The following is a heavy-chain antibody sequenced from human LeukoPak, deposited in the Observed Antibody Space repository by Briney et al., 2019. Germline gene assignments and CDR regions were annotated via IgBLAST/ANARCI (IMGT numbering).Heavy chain of an antibody. CDR1: GFTFSSFG. V-gene: IGHV3-21*05. Sequence: PGGSLRLSCAASGFTFSSFGMSWVRQAPGKGLEWVSYINYDGRDVYYADSVKGRFTISRDNAKNSLYLQMNSLRAEDTAVYYCATPPGMVTRYYGMDVWGQGTTVTVSS. CDR2: INYDGRDV. D-gene: IGHD5-18*01. J-gene: IGHJ6*02. CDR3: ATPPGMVTRYYGMDV.